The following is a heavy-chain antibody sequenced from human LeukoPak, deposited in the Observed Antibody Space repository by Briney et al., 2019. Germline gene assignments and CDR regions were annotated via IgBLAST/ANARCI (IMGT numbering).Heavy chain of an antibody. CDR3: ARGQIPDWPSTDFDY. CDR2: ISAYNGNT. D-gene: IGHD3-9*01. CDR1: GYTFTTYG. V-gene: IGHV1-18*01. J-gene: IGHJ4*02. Sequence: GASVKVSCKASGYTFTTYGISWVRQAPGQGLEWMGWISAYNGNTNYAQKLQGRVTMTTDTSTSTAYMELRSLRSDDTAVYYCARGQIPDWPSTDFDYWGQGTLVTVSS.